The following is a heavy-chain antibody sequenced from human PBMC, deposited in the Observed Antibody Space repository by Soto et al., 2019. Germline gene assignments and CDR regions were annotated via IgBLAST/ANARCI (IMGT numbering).Heavy chain of an antibody. V-gene: IGHV3-11*01. CDR3: ERDVVALDY. D-gene: IGHD2-15*01. J-gene: IGHJ4*02. Sequence: GGSLRRSCAASGFTSRDYFMCRIRPAPGKGLARVSYISSSGSTIYYADSVKARFTISRDNAKNSLYLQMNSLRADDTAVYYCERDVVALDYWGQGTLVTVSS. CDR2: ISSSGSTI. CDR1: GFTSRDYF.